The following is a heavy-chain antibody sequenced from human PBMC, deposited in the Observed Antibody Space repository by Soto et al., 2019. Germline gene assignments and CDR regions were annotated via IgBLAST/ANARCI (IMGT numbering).Heavy chain of an antibody. CDR3: ARGSGYYYDGSGYFDAFDI. CDR2: IFSNDEK. V-gene: IGHV2-26*01. CDR1: GFSLSDAKMG. D-gene: IGHD3-22*01. J-gene: IGHJ3*02. Sequence: QVTLKESGPVLAKPTETLTLTCTVSGFSLSDAKMGVSWIRQPPGKALEWLAHIFSNDEKSYSTSLKSRITISKDTSKSQVVLTLTNMDPVDTATYYCARGSGYYYDGSGYFDAFDIWGLGTMVIVSS.